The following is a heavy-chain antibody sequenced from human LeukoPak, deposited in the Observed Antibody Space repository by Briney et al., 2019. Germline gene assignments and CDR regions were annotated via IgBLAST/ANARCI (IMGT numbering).Heavy chain of an antibody. CDR3: ARVADITIFGVVIAPLDY. CDR1: GFTFSSYS. V-gene: IGHV3-21*01. CDR2: ISSSSYI. D-gene: IGHD3-3*01. J-gene: IGHJ4*02. Sequence: GGSLRLSCAASGFTFSSYSMNWVRQAPGKGLEWVSSISSSSYIYYADSVKGRFTISRDNAKNSPYLQMNSLRAEDTAVYYCARVADITIFGVVIAPLDYWGQGTLVTVSP.